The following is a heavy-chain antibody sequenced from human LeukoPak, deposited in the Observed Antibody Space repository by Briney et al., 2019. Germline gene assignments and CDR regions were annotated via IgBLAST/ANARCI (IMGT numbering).Heavy chain of an antibody. CDR3: TRLLPSSHHFFDS. CDR1: VGTFSSYV. V-gene: IGHV1-69*04. CDR2: IITMVGIA. J-gene: IGHJ4*02. Sequence: SVKVSCKASVGTFSSYVISWVRQAPGQGLEWMGRIITMVGIANYAQKFQGRVTITADKSTSTAYMELSSLRPEDTAVYYCTRLLPSSHHFFDSWGQGTLVTVSS. D-gene: IGHD6-6*01.